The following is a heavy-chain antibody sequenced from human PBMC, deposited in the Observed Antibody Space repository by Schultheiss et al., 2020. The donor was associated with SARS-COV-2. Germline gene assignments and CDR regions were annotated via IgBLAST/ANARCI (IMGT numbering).Heavy chain of an antibody. D-gene: IGHD6-19*01. Sequence: ASVKVSCKASGYTFTSNYMHWVRQAPGQGLEWMGIINPSSGITNYPQKFQGRVTITADEPTSTAYMELRSLRSDDTAVYYCARVAQTGYSSGWYYYFDCWGQGTLVTVSS. V-gene: IGHV1-46*01. CDR2: INPSSGIT. CDR1: GYTFTSNY. J-gene: IGHJ4*02. CDR3: ARVAQTGYSSGWYYYFDC.